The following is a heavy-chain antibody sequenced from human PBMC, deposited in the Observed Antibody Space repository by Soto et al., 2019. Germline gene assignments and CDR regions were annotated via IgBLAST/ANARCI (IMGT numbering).Heavy chain of an antibody. CDR1: GFTLSSFG. CDR2: ISYDGSNK. CDR3: AKDTFSYNNTGRYPYYFDY. V-gene: IGHV3-30*18. Sequence: GGSLRLSCAASGFTLSSFGMHWVRQTPGKGLEWLAVISYDGSNKYYADSVKGRFTISRDKSKNTLYLQMNSLRVEDTAVYYCAKDTFSYNNTGRYPYYFDYWGLGT. D-gene: IGHD2-8*02. J-gene: IGHJ4*02.